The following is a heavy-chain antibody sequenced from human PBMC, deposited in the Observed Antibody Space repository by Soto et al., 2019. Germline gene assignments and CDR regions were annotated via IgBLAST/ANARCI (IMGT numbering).Heavy chain of an antibody. V-gene: IGHV1-8*01. J-gene: IGHJ4*02. CDR3: GRVRDGDYGLDY. CDR2: MNPNSVNT. D-gene: IGHD4-17*01. Sequence: QVQLVQSGAEVKKPGASVKVSCKASGYTFTSYDINWVRQATGQGLEWMGWMNPNSVNTGYAQKFQGRVTMTRNTSISTAFMELRSLRSEDTAVYYCGRVRDGDYGLDYWGQGTLVTVSS. CDR1: GYTFTSYD.